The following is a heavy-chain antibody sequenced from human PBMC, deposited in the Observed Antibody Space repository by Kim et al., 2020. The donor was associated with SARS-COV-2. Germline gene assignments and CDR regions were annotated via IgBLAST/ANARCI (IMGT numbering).Heavy chain of an antibody. CDR1: GFTFSSYS. CDR3: ARPYDFWSGSGGYYGMDV. CDR2: ISSSSSYI. Sequence: GGSLRLSCAASGFTFSSYSMNWVRQAPGKGLEWVSSISSSSSYIYYADSVKGRFTISRDNAKNSLYLQMNSLRAEDTAVYYCARPYDFWSGSGGYYGMDVWGQGTTVTVSS. J-gene: IGHJ6*02. D-gene: IGHD3-3*01. V-gene: IGHV3-21*01.